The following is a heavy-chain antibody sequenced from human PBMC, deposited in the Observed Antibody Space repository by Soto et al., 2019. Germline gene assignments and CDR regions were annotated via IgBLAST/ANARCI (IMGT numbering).Heavy chain of an antibody. V-gene: IGHV1-3*05. CDR1: GYTFTSYA. J-gene: IGHJ4*02. Sequence: QVQLVQSGAEEKKPGASVKVSCKAYGYTFTSYAMHWVRQAPGQRLEWMGWINAGNGNTKYSQKFQGRVTITRDTCASTAYMELSSLRSEDTAVYYYASESYGGEFDYWGQGTLLTVSS. CDR2: INAGNGNT. D-gene: IGHD4-17*01. CDR3: ASESYGGEFDY.